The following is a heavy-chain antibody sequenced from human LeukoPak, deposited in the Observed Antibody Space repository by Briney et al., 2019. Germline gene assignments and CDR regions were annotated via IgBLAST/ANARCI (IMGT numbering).Heavy chain of an antibody. CDR3: AKEVLRDYFDY. CDR1: GFTFSSYA. CDR2: ISGSGFST. J-gene: IGHJ4*02. Sequence: GGSLRLSCAASGFTFSSYAMSWVRQAPGKGLEWVSAISGSGFSTYYADSVKGRFTISRDNSKNTLYLQVNSLRAEDTAIYYCAKEVLRDYFDYWGQGTLVTVSS. D-gene: IGHD3-10*01. V-gene: IGHV3-23*01.